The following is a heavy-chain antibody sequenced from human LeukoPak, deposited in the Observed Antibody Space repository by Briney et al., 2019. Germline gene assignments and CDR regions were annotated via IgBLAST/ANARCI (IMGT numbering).Heavy chain of an antibody. D-gene: IGHD3-3*01. Sequence: KVSCKASGYTFTSYWIGWVRQMPGKGLEWMGIIYPGDSDTRYSPSFQGQVTISADKSISTAYLQWSSLKASDTAMYYCARGQAYYDFWSGYYGGYFDYWGQGTLVTVSS. V-gene: IGHV5-51*01. CDR2: IYPGDSDT. CDR3: ARGQAYYDFWSGYYGGYFDY. CDR1: GYTFTSYW. J-gene: IGHJ4*02.